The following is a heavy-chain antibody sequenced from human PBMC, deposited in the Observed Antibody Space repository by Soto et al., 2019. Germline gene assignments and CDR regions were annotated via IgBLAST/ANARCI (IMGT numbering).Heavy chain of an antibody. CDR1: GGSISSSSYY. Sequence: QLQLQESGPGLVKPSETLSLTCAVSGGSISSSSYYWGWIRQPPGKGLEWIGSIYYSGSTYYNPSLKSRVIISADTSKNQFSLKLSYVTAADTAVYYCASYYDHGDYYFDYWGQGTLVTVSS. D-gene: IGHD4-17*01. CDR2: IYYSGST. V-gene: IGHV4-39*01. J-gene: IGHJ4*02. CDR3: ASYYDHGDYYFDY.